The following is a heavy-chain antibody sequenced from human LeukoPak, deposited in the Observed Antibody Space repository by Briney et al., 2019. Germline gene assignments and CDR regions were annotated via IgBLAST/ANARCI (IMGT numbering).Heavy chain of an antibody. D-gene: IGHD6-13*01. CDR3: ARGLAAAGTRGPY. Sequence: RGSLRLSCATSGFIFSSDSMIWVRQAPGKGLEWVSSISSTGAYIYYADSLKGRFTISRDNAKNPLYLQMNSLRADDTAVYYCARGLAAAGTRGPYWGQGTLVTVSS. CDR1: GFIFSSDS. V-gene: IGHV3-21*01. J-gene: IGHJ4*02. CDR2: ISSTGAYI.